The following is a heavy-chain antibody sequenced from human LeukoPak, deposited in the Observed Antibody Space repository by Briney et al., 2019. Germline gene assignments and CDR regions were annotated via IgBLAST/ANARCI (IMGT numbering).Heavy chain of an antibody. CDR2: TNPSGGST. V-gene: IGHV1-46*01. CDR3: ARVRLSIFGVSYYYYGMDV. Sequence: ASVKVSCKASGYTFTSYYMHWVRQAPGQGLEWMGITNPSGGSTSYAQKFQGRVTMTRDTSTSTVYMELSSLRSEDTAVYYCARVRLSIFGVSYYYYGMDVWGQGTTVTVSS. J-gene: IGHJ6*02. CDR1: GYTFTSYY. D-gene: IGHD3-3*01.